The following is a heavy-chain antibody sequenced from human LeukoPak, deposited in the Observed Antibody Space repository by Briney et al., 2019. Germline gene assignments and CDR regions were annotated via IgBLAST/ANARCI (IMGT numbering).Heavy chain of an antibody. J-gene: IGHJ5*02. CDR1: GFTFSSYA. Sequence: GGSLRLSCAASGFTFSSYAMHWVRQAPGKGLEWVVVISYDGSNKYYADSVKGRFTISRDNSKNTLYLQMNSLRAEDTAVYYCARDRGPVVPAAINWFDPWGQGTLVTVSS. D-gene: IGHD2-2*02. CDR3: ARDRGPVVPAAINWFDP. CDR2: ISYDGSNK. V-gene: IGHV3-30-3*01.